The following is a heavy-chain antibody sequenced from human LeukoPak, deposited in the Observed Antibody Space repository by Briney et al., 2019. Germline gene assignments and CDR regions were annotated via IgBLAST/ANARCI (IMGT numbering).Heavy chain of an antibody. D-gene: IGHD6-13*01. CDR2: MSNSGST. CDR3: ARRSQTTAGRGIDY. V-gene: IGHV4-39*01. Sequence: SETLSLTCTVSGASISSSSSFFWAWIRQPPGKGLEWIGTMSNSGSTYYNPSLKSRVTISGDTSKNHFPLKLSSVTAADTAVFYCARRSQTTAGRGIDYWGQGTLVTVSS. J-gene: IGHJ4*02. CDR1: GASISSSSSFF.